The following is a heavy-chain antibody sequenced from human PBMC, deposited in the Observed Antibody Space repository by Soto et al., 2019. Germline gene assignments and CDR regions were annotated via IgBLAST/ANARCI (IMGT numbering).Heavy chain of an antibody. D-gene: IGHD2-2*01. CDR2: IIPILGIA. J-gene: IGHJ6*03. V-gene: IGHV1-69*02. CDR1: GGTFSSYT. CDR3: ARGKKDCSSTSCHYYYMDV. Sequence: ASVKVSCKASGGTFSSYTISWVRQAPGQGLEWMGRIIPILGIANYAQKFQGRVTITADKSTSTAYMELSSLRSEDTAVYYCARGKKDCSSTSCHYYYMDVWGKGTTVTVSS.